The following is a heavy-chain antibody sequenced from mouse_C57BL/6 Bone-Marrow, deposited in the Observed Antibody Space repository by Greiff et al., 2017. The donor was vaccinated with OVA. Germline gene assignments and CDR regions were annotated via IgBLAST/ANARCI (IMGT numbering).Heavy chain of an antibody. CDR3: ERRRLLYAMDY. Sequence: EVMLVESGGALVKPGGSLKLSCAASGFTFSGYGMSWVRQTPDKRLEWVATISSGGSYTYYPDSVKGRFTISRDNAKNTLYLQMSSLKTEDTAMYYCERRRLLYAMDYWGQGTSVTVSS. CDR2: ISSGGSYT. CDR1: GFTFSGYG. D-gene: IGHD1-1*01. V-gene: IGHV5-6*02. J-gene: IGHJ4*01.